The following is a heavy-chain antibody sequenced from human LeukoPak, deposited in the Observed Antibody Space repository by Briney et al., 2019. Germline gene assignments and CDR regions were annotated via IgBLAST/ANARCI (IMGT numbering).Heavy chain of an antibody. CDR2: IKQDGSEK. CDR3: ARRAPGYSSSWYFDY. J-gene: IGHJ4*02. Sequence: GGSLRLSCAASGFTFSSYWMGWVRQAPGKGLEWVANIKQDGSEKYYVDSVKGRFTISRDNAKNSLYLQMNSLGAEDTAVYYCARRAPGYSSSWYFDYWGQGTLVTVSS. D-gene: IGHD6-13*01. V-gene: IGHV3-7*01. CDR1: GFTFSSYW.